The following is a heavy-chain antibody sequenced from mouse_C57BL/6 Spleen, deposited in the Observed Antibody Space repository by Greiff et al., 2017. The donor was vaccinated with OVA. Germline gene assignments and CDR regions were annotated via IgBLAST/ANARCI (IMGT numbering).Heavy chain of an antibody. CDR3: TCNWDGY. CDR2: IDPETGGT. CDR1: GYTFTDYE. J-gene: IGHJ2*01. V-gene: IGHV1-15*01. D-gene: IGHD4-1*01. Sequence: VQLQQSGAELVRPGASVTLSCKASGYTFTDYEMHWVKQTPVHGLEWIGAIDPETGGTAYNQKFKGKAILTADKSSSTAYIELRSLTSEDSAVYYCTCNWDGYWGQGTTLTVSS.